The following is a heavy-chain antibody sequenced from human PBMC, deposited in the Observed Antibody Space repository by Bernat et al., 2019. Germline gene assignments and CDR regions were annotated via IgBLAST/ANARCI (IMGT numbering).Heavy chain of an antibody. CDR1: GGSISSYY. CDR3: ARIRGTFWYFDL. CDR2: IYYSWST. Sequence: QVQLQESGPGLVKPSEALSLTCTVSGGSISSYYWSWIRQPPGKGLEWIGYIYYSWSTNYNPSLKSRVTISVDTSKNQFSLRLSSVTAADTAVYYCARIRGTFWYFDLWGRGTLVTVSS. V-gene: IGHV4-59*08. J-gene: IGHJ2*01. D-gene: IGHD3-10*01.